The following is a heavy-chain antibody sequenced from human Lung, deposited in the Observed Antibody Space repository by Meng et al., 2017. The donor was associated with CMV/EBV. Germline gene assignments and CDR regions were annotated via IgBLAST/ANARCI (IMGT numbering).Heavy chain of an antibody. Sequence: SVXVSXXASADTFSSYGISWVRQAPGQGLEWMGWIITYNGKTNYAKKLQGRVTMTTDTSTSTAYMEVRRLRSDDTAIYYCARDGATIVVEPADPWDYNHYGMGFWGREXTVTFSS. CDR1: ADTFSSYG. D-gene: IGHD2-15*01. J-gene: IGHJ6*02. V-gene: IGHV1-18*01. CDR2: IITYNGKT. CDR3: ARDGATIVVEPADPWDYNHYGMGF.